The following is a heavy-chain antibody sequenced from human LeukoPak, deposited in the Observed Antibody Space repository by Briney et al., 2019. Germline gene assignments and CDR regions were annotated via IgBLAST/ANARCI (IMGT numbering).Heavy chain of an antibody. V-gene: IGHV3-23*01. CDR3: AKSGRGGSYAGFDY. CDR2: ISGSGGRT. Sequence: PGGSLRPSCAAPGFTFSSYAMSWVRKAPGKGLEWGSAISGSGGRTYYADSVKGRFTISRDNPKNPLYLQRNSLRAEDTAVYYCAKSGRGGSYAGFDYWGQGTLVTVSS. D-gene: IGHD5-18*01. J-gene: IGHJ4*02. CDR1: GFTFSSYA.